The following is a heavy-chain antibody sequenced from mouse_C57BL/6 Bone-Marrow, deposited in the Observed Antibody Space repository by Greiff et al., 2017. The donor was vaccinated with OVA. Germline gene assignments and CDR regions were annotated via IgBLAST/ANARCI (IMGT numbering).Heavy chain of an antibody. CDR1: GYSFTDYN. V-gene: IGHV1-39*01. Sequence: EVQLQQSGPELVKPGASVKISCKASGYSFTDYNMNWVKQSNGKSLEWIGVINPNYGTTSYNQKFKGKATLTVDQSSSTAYMQLNSLTSEDSAVYYGAYYYGSPDWYFDVWGTGTTVTVSS. D-gene: IGHD1-1*01. J-gene: IGHJ1*03. CDR2: INPNYGTT. CDR3: AYYYGSPDWYFDV.